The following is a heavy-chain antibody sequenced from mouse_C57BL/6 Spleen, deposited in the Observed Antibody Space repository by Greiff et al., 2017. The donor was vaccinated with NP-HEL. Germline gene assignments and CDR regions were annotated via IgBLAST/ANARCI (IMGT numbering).Heavy chain of an antibody. Sequence: VQLQQPGAELVMPGASVKLSCKASGYTFTSYWMHWVKQRPGQGLEWIGEIDPSDSYTNYNQKFKGKSTLTVDKSSSTAYMQLSSLTSEDSAVYYCARSEKIEPYWYFDVWGTGTTVTVSS. CDR1: GYTFTSYW. CDR2: IDPSDSYT. J-gene: IGHJ1*03. CDR3: ARSEKIEPYWYFDV. V-gene: IGHV1-69*01.